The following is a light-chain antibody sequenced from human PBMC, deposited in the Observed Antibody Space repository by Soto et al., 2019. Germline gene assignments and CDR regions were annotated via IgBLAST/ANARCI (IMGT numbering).Light chain of an antibody. J-gene: IGKJ1*01. Sequence: EIVLTQSPATLSLSPGERATLSCRASQGVSSYLAWYQQKPGQAPRLLIYDASNRATGIPARFSGSGSGTDFTLTISRLEPEDFAVYYCQQYGSSRWTFGQGTKVDIK. CDR3: QQYGSSRWT. CDR2: DAS. V-gene: IGKV3-20*01. CDR1: QGVSSY.